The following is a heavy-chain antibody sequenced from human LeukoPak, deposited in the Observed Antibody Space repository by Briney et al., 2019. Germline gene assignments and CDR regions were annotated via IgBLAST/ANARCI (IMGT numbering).Heavy chain of an antibody. Sequence: ASVKVSCKASGYTFTSYGISWVRQAPGQGLQWMGWISVYNGNTNYAQKLQGRVTMTTDTSSSTAYMELRSLRSDDTAVYYCARGYCSGGSCYNWFDPWGQGTLVTVSS. CDR3: ARGYCSGGSCYNWFDP. V-gene: IGHV1-18*01. CDR2: ISVYNGNT. D-gene: IGHD2-15*01. CDR1: GYTFTSYG. J-gene: IGHJ5*02.